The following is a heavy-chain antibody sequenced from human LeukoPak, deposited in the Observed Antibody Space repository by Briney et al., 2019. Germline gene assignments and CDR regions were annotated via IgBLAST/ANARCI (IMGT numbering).Heavy chain of an antibody. J-gene: IGHJ4*02. CDR1: GFTFNSYS. D-gene: IGHD4-23*01. CDR3: ARSPFYGGNSLDY. Sequence: PGGSLRLSCTASGFTFNSYSMNWVRQAPGKGLEWVSYIKSSSATIYYADSVKGRFTISRDNAKNSLYLQMNSLRAEDTAVYYCARSPFYGGNSLDYWGQGTLVTVSS. CDR2: IKSSSATI. V-gene: IGHV3-48*01.